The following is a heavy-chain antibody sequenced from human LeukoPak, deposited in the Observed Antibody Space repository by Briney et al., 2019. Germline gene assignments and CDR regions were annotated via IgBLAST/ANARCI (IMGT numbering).Heavy chain of an antibody. D-gene: IGHD2-15*01. Sequence: GGSLRLSCAASGFTFDNYAMTWVRQAPGRGLEWFSTISNTGGSTYYVDSVKGRFTISRDYSKNTLYLQMNSLRAEDTAVYYCAKDQYCSGESCPHQRGFHYWGQGTLVTVSS. CDR3: AKDQYCSGESCPHQRGFHY. V-gene: IGHV3-23*01. CDR2: ISNTGGST. J-gene: IGHJ4*02. CDR1: GFTFDNYA.